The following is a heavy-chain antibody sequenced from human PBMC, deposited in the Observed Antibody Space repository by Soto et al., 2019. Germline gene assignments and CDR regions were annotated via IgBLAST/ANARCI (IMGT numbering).Heavy chain of an antibody. D-gene: IGHD5-12*01. CDR2: IYYSGST. CDR1: GGPISSYY. V-gene: IGHV4-59*01. CDR3: ARDRIVATIYDYYYYMDV. J-gene: IGHJ6*03. Sequence: SETLSLTCTVSGGPISSYYWSWIRQPPGKGLEWIGYIYYSGSTNYHPSLKSRVTISVDTSKNQFSLKLSSVTAADTAVYYCARDRIVATIYDYYYYMDVWGKGTTVTVSS.